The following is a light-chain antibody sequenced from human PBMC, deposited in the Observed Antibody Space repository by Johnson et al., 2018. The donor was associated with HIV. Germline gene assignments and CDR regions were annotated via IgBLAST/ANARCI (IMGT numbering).Light chain of an antibody. Sequence: QSVLTQPPSVSAAPGQKVSISCSGSTYNIGNNYVSWYQQLPGTAPKLLIYDNNKRPSGIPDRFSGSKSGTSATLGITGLQTGDEADYYCGTWDSSLSAGVFGTWTKVTVL. V-gene: IGLV1-51*01. J-gene: IGLJ1*01. CDR1: TYNIGNNY. CDR3: GTWDSSLSAGV. CDR2: DNN.